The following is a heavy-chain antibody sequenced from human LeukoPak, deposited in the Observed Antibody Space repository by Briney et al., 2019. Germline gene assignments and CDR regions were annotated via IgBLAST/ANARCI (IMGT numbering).Heavy chain of an antibody. D-gene: IGHD4-17*01. CDR3: ARELTTVTAYYFDY. CDR1: GGTFSSYA. CDR2: IIPIFGTA. Sequence: SVTVSCKASGGTFSSYAISWVRQAPGQGLEWMGGIIPIFGTANYAHKFQGRVTITADESTSTAYMELSSLRSEDTAVYYCARELTTVTAYYFDYWGQGTLVTVSS. J-gene: IGHJ4*02. V-gene: IGHV1-69*13.